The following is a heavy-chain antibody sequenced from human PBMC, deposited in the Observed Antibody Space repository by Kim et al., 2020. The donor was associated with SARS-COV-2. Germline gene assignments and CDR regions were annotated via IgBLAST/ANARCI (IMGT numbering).Heavy chain of an antibody. CDR3: TTLDTAMVYSMDV. J-gene: IGHJ6*02. D-gene: IGHD5-18*01. Sequence: GGSLRLSCGASGFTFSDVWMTWVRQAPGKGLEWVGRIKTITDGGTADHAAPVNGRFTISRDDPKNTLYLQMNSLKTEDTAVYYCTTLDTAMVYSMDVWG. CDR2: IKTITDGGTA. CDR1: GFTFSDVW. V-gene: IGHV3-15*01.